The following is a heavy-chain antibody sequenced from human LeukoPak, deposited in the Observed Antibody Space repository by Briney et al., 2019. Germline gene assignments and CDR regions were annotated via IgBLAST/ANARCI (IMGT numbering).Heavy chain of an antibody. CDR1: GYSFTSYW. Sequence: GESLRISCKGSGYSFTSYWXXXXXQMPGKXXXXXXKIDPSDSYTNYSPXXQGXXXISVDKSINTAYLQWSSLRASDSAMYYCARRGGSGGYWYFDLWGRGTLVTVSS. CDR2: IDPSDSYT. D-gene: IGHD2-15*01. J-gene: IGHJ2*01. V-gene: IGHV5-10-1*01. CDR3: ARRGGSGGYWYFDL.